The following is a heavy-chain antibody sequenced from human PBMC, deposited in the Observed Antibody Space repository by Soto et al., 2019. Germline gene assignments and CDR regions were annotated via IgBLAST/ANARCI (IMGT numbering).Heavy chain of an antibody. CDR1: GFTFSSHG. CDR2: IWFDGSNK. J-gene: IGHJ4*02. V-gene: IGHV3-33*01. D-gene: IGHD6-6*01. CDR3: ARENTGSYTTDY. Sequence: QVQLVESGGGVAQPGRSLRLSCAASGFTFSSHGMHWVRQTPGKGLESVAVIWFDGSNKHYADSVKGRFTISRDNSKNTLYLQMNSLRAEDTAVYYCARENTGSYTTDYWGQGTLVTVSS.